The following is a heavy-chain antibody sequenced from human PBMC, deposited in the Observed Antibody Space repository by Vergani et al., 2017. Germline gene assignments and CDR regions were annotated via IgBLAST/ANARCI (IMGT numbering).Heavy chain of an antibody. CDR3: ARGKLRYFDWLSKYYFDY. Sequence: QVQLQQWGAGLLKPSETLSLTCAVYGGSFSGYYWSWIRQPPGKGLEGIGEINHRGSTNYNPSLKSRVTISVDTSKNQFSLKLSTVTAADTAVYYCARGKLRYFDWLSKYYFDYWGQGTLVTVSS. CDR1: GGSFSGYY. V-gene: IGHV4-34*01. D-gene: IGHD3-9*01. CDR2: INHRGST. J-gene: IGHJ4*02.